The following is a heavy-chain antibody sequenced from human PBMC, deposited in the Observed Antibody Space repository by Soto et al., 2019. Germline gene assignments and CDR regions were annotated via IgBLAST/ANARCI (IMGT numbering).Heavy chain of an antibody. D-gene: IGHD3-3*01. CDR2: IYPGDSDT. Sequence: GESLKISCKGSGYMFISYYIAWVRQMPGKGLEWMGIIYPGDSDTRYSPSFQGQVTISADKSISTAYLQWSSLKASDTAMYYCARTTIFGVVIIDYWGQGTLVTVSS. CDR3: ARTTIFGVVIIDY. J-gene: IGHJ4*02. CDR1: GYMFISYY. V-gene: IGHV5-51*01.